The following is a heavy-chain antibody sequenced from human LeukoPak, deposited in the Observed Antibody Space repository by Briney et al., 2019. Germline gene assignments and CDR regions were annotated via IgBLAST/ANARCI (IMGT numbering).Heavy chain of an antibody. CDR1: GYSFTSYW. Sequence: GESLQISCNGSGYSFTSYWSGWGRRMAGKGLEWMGIIYPGDSDTRYSPSFQGQVTISADKSISTAYLQWSSLKASDTAMYYCARAAVPGYGMDVWGQGTTVTVSS. J-gene: IGHJ6*02. D-gene: IGHD1-14*01. V-gene: IGHV5-51*01. CDR3: ARAAVPGYGMDV. CDR2: IYPGDSDT.